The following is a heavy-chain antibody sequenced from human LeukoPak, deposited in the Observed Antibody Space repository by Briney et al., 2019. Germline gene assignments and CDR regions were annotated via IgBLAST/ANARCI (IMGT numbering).Heavy chain of an antibody. CDR2: ISGSGDTT. J-gene: IGHJ4*02. CDR1: GFTFSSYA. D-gene: IGHD5-12*01. CDR3: ARSRGGYERFDS. Sequence: GESLRLSCAASGFTFSSYAMTWVRQAPGKGLEWVSVISGSGDTTYYADSVKGRFTISRDNSKNTLYLQMNSLRAEDTAVYFCARSRGGYERFDSWGQGTLVTVSS. V-gene: IGHV3-23*01.